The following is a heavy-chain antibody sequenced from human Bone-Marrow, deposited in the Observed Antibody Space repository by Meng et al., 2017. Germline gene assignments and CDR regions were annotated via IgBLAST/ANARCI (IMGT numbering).Heavy chain of an antibody. D-gene: IGHD6-13*01. CDR3: ARGGIAAAGTPNWFDP. CDR2: INHSGST. CDR1: GGSFSGYY. V-gene: IGHV4-34*01. J-gene: IGHJ5*02. Sequence: QVQLQQWGAGLLKPSETLSLTCAVYGGSFSGYYWSWIRQPPGKGLEWIGEINHSGSTNYNPSLKSRVTISVDTSKNQFSLKLSSVTAADTAVYYCARGGIAAAGTPNWFDPWGQGTLVTVSS.